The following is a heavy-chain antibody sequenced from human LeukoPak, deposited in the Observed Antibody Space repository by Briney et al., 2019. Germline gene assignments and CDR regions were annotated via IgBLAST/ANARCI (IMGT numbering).Heavy chain of an antibody. J-gene: IGHJ4*02. CDR1: GFTFRNSA. CDR3: AKEGFDY. CDR2: FTGGDGSA. Sequence: PGGSLRLSCAASGFTFRNSAMSWVRQAPGKGLEWVSTFTGGDGSAYYADSVEGRFTISRDNSKNTLYLQMYSLRAEDTALYYCAKEGFDYWGQGTLVTVSS. V-gene: IGHV3-23*01.